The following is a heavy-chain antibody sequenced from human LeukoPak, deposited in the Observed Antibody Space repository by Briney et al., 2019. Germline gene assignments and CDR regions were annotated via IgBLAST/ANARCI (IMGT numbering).Heavy chain of an antibody. Sequence: GGALRLSCAASGFTFGIYAMTWVRQAPGKGLQWVSAITGSSGSTYYADSVKGRFTISRDNSKNTLYLRMNGLRAEDTAVYYWATLPRGPTGYVGYGGEDYWGQGTLVTVSS. CDR3: ATLPRGPTGYVGYGGEDY. V-gene: IGHV3-23*01. J-gene: IGHJ4*02. CDR2: ITGSSGST. CDR1: GFTFGIYA. D-gene: IGHD5-12*01.